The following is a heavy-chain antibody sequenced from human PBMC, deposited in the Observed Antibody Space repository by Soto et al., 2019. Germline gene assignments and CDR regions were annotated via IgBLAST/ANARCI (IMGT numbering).Heavy chain of an antibody. D-gene: IGHD6-19*01. CDR3: VQITGWPGFDF. CDR2: IYGGGTT. Sequence: EVQLVESGGGLIQPGGSLRLSCAASGFTVSSKYMTWVRQAPGKGLEWVSVIYGGGTTYYADSVKGRFTISRDNSKNTLYLQMNSLRAEDTAVYYCVQITGWPGFDFWGQGTLVTVSS. V-gene: IGHV3-53*01. CDR1: GFTVSSKY. J-gene: IGHJ4*02.